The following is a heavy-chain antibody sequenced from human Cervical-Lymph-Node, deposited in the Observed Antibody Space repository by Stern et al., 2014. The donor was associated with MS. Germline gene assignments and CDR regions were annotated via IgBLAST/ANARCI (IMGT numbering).Heavy chain of an antibody. Sequence: QVTLRESGPALVNPTQTLTLTCTFSGFSLSTSGMCVSWIRQPPGKALEWLARLVLDDDKYSSTSLKTRLTISKDTSKNQVVLTMTNMDPVDTATYYCARMGCSGAPPYEEVDEYYYYGMDVWGQGTTVTVSS. V-gene: IGHV2-70*15. J-gene: IGHJ6*02. CDR3: ARMGCSGAPPYEEVDEYYYYGMDV. D-gene: IGHD2-15*01. CDR1: GFSLSTSGMC. CDR2: LVLDDDK.